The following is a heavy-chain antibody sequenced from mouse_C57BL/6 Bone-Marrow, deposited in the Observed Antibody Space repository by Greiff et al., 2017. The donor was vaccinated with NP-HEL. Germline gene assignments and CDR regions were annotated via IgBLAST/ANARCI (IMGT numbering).Heavy chain of an antibody. CDR3: ARQCDYYGSSHFDY. CDR2: INPDSSTI. Sequence: EVMLVESGGGLVQPGGSLKLSCAASGIDFSRYWMSWVRRAPGKGLERIGEINPDSSTINYAPSLKDKFIISRDNAKNTLYLQMSKVRSEDTALYYCARQCDYYGSSHFDYWGQGTTLTVSS. CDR1: GIDFSRYW. J-gene: IGHJ2*01. V-gene: IGHV4-1*01. D-gene: IGHD1-1*01.